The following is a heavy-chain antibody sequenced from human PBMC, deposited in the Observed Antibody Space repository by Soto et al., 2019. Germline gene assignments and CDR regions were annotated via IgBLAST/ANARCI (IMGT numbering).Heavy chain of an antibody. CDR3: ARSPIEVPAANGVRWFDP. CDR2: IYYSGST. D-gene: IGHD2-2*01. V-gene: IGHV4-59*01. J-gene: IGHJ5*02. Sequence: SETLSLTCTVSGGSICSYYWSWIRQPPGKGLEWIGYIYYSGSTNYNPSLKSRVTISVDTSKNQFSLKLSSVTAADTAVYYCARSPIEVPAANGVRWFDPWGQGTLVTVS. CDR1: GGSICSYY.